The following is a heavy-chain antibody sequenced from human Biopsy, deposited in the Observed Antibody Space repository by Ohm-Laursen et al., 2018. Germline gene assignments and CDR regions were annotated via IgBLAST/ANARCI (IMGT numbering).Heavy chain of an antibody. CDR3: ARVVGAATGFDQ. J-gene: IGHJ4*02. D-gene: IGHD1-26*01. V-gene: IGHV4-59*01. CDR1: GGSISGYY. CDR2: IWSSGTT. Sequence: GTLSLTCSISGGSISGYYWNWIRQSPGRGLEWIGYIWSSGTTDYNPSLQSRVSMSLELSTDQFSLKVDSVTAADTAVYYCARVVGAATGFDQWGQGIPVTVSS.